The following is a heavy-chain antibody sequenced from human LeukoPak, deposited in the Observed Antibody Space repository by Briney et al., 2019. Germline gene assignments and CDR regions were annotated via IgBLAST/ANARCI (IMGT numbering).Heavy chain of an antibody. V-gene: IGHV4-34*01. CDR3: AGRIRANWFDP. CDR2: INHSGST. Sequence: SETLSLTCAVYGGSFSGYYWSWIRQPPGKGLEWIGEINHSGSTNYNPSLKSRVTISVDTSKNQFSLKLSSVTAADTAVYYCAGRIRANWFDPWGQGTLVTVSS. D-gene: IGHD3-3*02. J-gene: IGHJ5*02. CDR1: GGSFSGYY.